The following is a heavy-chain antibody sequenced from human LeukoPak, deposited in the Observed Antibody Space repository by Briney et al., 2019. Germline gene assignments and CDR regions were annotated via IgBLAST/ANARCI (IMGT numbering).Heavy chain of an antibody. Sequence: SETLSLICAVYGGSFSGYYWSWIRQPPGKGLEWIGEINHSGSTNYNPSLKSRVTISVDTSKNQFSLKLSSVTAADTAVYYCARKRGSYYPQFDYWGQGTLVTVSS. V-gene: IGHV4-34*01. CDR2: INHSGST. D-gene: IGHD1-26*01. CDR3: ARKRGSYYPQFDY. J-gene: IGHJ4*02. CDR1: GGSFSGYY.